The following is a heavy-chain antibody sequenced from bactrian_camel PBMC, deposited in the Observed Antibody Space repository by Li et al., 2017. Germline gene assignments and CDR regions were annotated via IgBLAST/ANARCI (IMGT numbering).Heavy chain of an antibody. V-gene: IGHV3S53*01. CDR3: VAGKSRTCPSPDNY. Sequence: HVQLVESGGGSVQAGGSLQLSCAASGYIFRSCGMGWYRQAPGKEREWVASIARGGSTYYADFVRGRFTISRDNAKNTVYLQLNTLKPEDTAMFYCVAGKSRTCPSPDNYWGQGTQVTVS. J-gene: IGHJ4*01. CDR2: IARGGST. CDR1: GYIFRSCG. D-gene: IGHD6*01.